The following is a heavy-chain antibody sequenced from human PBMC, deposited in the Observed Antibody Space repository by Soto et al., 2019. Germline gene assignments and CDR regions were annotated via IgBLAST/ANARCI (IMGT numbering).Heavy chain of an antibody. J-gene: IGHJ4*02. CDR3: ARASRWRDIGSFGVVIDY. CDR1: GFTFSSYG. V-gene: IGHV3-30*03. CDR2: ISYDGSNK. Sequence: GGSLRLSCAASGFTFSSYGMHWVRQAPGKGLEWVAVISYDGSNKYYADSVKGRFTISRDNAKNSLYLQMNSLRAEDTAVYYCARASRWRDIGSFGVVIDYWGQGTLVTVSS. D-gene: IGHD3-3*01.